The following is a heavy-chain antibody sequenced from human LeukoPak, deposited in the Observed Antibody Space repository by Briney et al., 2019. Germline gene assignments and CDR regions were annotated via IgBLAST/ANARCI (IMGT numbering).Heavy chain of an antibody. Sequence: PGGSLRLSCAASGFTFSSYWMSWVRQAPGKGLEWVANIKQDGSEKYYVDSVKGRFTISRDNSKNTVYLQMNSLRADDTAKYYCAKDRLGAVAEYPDYWGQGTLVTVSS. D-gene: IGHD6-19*01. CDR3: AKDRLGAVAEYPDY. V-gene: IGHV3-7*03. CDR2: IKQDGSEK. CDR1: GFTFSSYW. J-gene: IGHJ4*02.